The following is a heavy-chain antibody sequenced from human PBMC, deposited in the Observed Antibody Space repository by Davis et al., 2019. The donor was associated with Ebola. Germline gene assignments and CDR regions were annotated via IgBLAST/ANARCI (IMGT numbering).Heavy chain of an antibody. CDR2: IGSAGDP. J-gene: IGHJ6*02. V-gene: IGHV3-13*05. CDR1: GFTFSTYD. CDR3: ARDSDSSSWREYYYGMDV. D-gene: IGHD6-13*01. Sequence: GGSLRLSCAASGFTFSTYDMHWVRQATRKGLEWVSGIGSAGDPYYPGSVKGRFTISRDNAKNSLYLQMNSLRAEDTAVYYCARDSDSSSWREYYYGMDVWGQGTTVTVSS.